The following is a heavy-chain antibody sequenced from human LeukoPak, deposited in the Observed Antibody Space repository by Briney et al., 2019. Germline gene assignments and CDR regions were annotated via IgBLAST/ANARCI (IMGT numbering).Heavy chain of an antibody. CDR3: AKHGSGRYFDY. CDR2: MSAGGTST. J-gene: IGHJ4*02. D-gene: IGHD6-19*01. Sequence: PGGSLRLSCVASGFTFSIYAMSWVRQAPGKGLEWVSAMSAGGTSTYYADSVKGRFTISRDNSKNTLYLHMNSLRAEDTAVYYCAKHGSGRYFDYWGQGTLVTVSS. CDR1: GFTFSIYA. V-gene: IGHV3-23*01.